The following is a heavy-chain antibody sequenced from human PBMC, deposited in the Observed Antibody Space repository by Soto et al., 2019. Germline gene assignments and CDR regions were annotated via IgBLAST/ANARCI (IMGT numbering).Heavy chain of an antibody. V-gene: IGHV1-18*01. D-gene: IGHD2-2*02. J-gene: IGHJ4*02. CDR3: ARDSKPTYCSSTSCYSAGDY. Sequence: ASVKVSCKAAGYTFSSYDINWVRQATGQGLEWMGWMNAYNGNTNYAQKLQGRVTMTTDTSTTTAYMELRSLRSDDTAVYYCARDSKPTYCSSTSCYSAGDYWGQGTLVTVSS. CDR2: MNAYNGNT. CDR1: GYTFSSYD.